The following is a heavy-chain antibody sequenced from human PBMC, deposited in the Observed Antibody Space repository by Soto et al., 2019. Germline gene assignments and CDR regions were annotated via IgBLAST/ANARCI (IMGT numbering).Heavy chain of an antibody. CDR2: IYYGGST. V-gene: IGHV4-61*08. Sequence: PSETLSLTCAVSGGSISSGGYSWSWIRQPPGKGLEWIGYIYYGGSTNYNPSLKSRVTLSVDTSNNQFSLKLSSVTAADTAVYYCASQYYYDSSGSQTFDYWGQGTQVTVSS. J-gene: IGHJ4*02. CDR1: GGSISSGGYS. CDR3: ASQYYYDSSGSQTFDY. D-gene: IGHD3-22*01.